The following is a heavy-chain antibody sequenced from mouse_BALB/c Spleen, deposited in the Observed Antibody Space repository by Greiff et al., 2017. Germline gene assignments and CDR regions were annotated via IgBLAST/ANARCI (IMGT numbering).Heavy chain of an antibody. D-gene: IGHD3-2*01. CDR2: ISNGGGST. J-gene: IGHJ3*01. Sequence: VQLKESGGGLVQPGGSLKLSCAASGFTFSSYTMSWVRQTPEKRLEWVAYISNGGGSTYYPDTVKGRFTISRDNAKNTLYLQMSSLKSEDTAMYYCARQDSSGPAWFAYWGQGTLVTVSA. CDR1: GFTFSSYT. CDR3: ARQDSSGPAWFAY. V-gene: IGHV5-12-2*01.